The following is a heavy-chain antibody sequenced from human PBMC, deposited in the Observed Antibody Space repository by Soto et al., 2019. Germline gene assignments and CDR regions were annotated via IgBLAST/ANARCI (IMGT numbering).Heavy chain of an antibody. CDR1: GGSISSGGYS. J-gene: IGHJ5*02. V-gene: IGHV4-30-2*01. Sequence: LSLTCAVSGGSISSGGYSWSWIRQPPGKGLEWIGYIYHSGSTYYNPSLKSRVTISVDRSKNQFSLKLSSVTATDTAVYYCARGPWPWGQGTLGTGYS. CDR2: IYHSGST. CDR3: ARGPWP.